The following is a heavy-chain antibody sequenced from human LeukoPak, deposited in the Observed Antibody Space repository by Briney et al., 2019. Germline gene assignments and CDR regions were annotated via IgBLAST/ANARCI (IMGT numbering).Heavy chain of an antibody. CDR2: ISSSSSYI. CDR3: ARDLQQWMVRAFDP. Sequence: GGSLRLSCAASGFTFSSYSMNWVRQAPGKGLEWVSSISSSSSYIYYADSVKGRFTISRDNAKNSLYLQMNSLRAEDTAVYYCARDLQQWMVRAFDPWGQGTLVTVSS. J-gene: IGHJ5*02. D-gene: IGHD6-19*01. CDR1: GFTFSSYS. V-gene: IGHV3-21*01.